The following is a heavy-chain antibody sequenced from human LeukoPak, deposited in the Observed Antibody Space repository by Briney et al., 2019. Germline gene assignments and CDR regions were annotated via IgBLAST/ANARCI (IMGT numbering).Heavy chain of an antibody. Sequence: SETLSLTCTVSGGSISSSSYYWGWIRQPPGKGLEWIGSIYYSGSTYYNPSLKSRVTISVDKSKNQFSLKLSSVTAADTAVYYCARDRGELLRGFDYWGQGTLVTVSS. CDR2: IYYSGST. V-gene: IGHV4-39*07. D-gene: IGHD1-26*01. CDR1: GGSISSSSYY. J-gene: IGHJ4*02. CDR3: ARDRGELLRGFDY.